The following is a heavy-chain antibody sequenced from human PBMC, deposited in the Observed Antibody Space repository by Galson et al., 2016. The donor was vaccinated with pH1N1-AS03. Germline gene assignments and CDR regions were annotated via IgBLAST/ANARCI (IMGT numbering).Heavy chain of an antibody. CDR1: GFPFSGYS. CDR2: ISTSSSSI. Sequence: SLRLSCAASGFPFSGYSTNWVRQAPGKGLEWVSFISTSSSSIYYADSVKGRFTISRDNAQNLLYLQMNSLRDEDTAVYYCARDGPPQGISVAGSFDFRGQGTLVTVSS. CDR3: ARDGPPQGISVAGSFDF. J-gene: IGHJ4*02. V-gene: IGHV3-21*01. D-gene: IGHD6-19*01.